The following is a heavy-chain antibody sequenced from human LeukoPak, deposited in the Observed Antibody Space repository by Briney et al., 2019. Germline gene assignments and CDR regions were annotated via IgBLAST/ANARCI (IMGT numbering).Heavy chain of an antibody. CDR2: IYYSGST. Sequence: SETLSLTCTVSGGSISSSSYYWGWIRQPPGKGLEWIGSIYYSGSTYYNPSLKSRVTISVDTSKNQFSLKLSSVTAADTAVYYCARAQPPYYMDVWGKGTTVTVSS. D-gene: IGHD2-2*01. CDR1: GGSISSSSYY. J-gene: IGHJ6*03. CDR3: ARAQPPYYMDV. V-gene: IGHV4-39*07.